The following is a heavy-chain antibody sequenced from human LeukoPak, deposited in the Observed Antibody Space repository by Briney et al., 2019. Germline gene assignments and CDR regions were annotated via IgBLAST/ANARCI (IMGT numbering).Heavy chain of an antibody. CDR2: IYSGGNT. CDR3: ARGGPEDAFDV. Sequence: GGSLRLSCAASVFTVSSNYMSWVRQAPGKRLEWVSVIYSGGNTYYADSVKGRLTISRDNSKNTLYLQMNSLRAEDTAVYFCARGGPEDAFDVWGQGTMVTVSS. J-gene: IGHJ3*01. D-gene: IGHD1-14*01. V-gene: IGHV3-66*01. CDR1: VFTVSSNY.